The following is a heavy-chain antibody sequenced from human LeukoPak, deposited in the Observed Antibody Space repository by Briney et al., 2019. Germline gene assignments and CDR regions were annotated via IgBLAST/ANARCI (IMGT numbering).Heavy chain of an antibody. V-gene: IGHV3-48*01. Sequence: PGGSLRLSCAASGFTFSSYSMNWVRQAPGKGLEWVSYISSSSSTIYYADSVKGRFTISRDNAKNSLYLQMSSLRSEDTAVYYCARDDARYYDSSGYPYNAFDIWGQGTMVTVSS. CDR1: GFTFSSYS. J-gene: IGHJ3*02. D-gene: IGHD3-22*01. CDR2: ISSSSSTI. CDR3: ARDDARYYDSSGYPYNAFDI.